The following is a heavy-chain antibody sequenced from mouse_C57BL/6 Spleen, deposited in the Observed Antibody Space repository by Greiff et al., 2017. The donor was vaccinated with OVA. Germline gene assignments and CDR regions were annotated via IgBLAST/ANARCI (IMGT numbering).Heavy chain of an antibody. CDR1: GYTFTGYW. V-gene: IGHV1-9*01. J-gene: IGHJ1*03. D-gene: IGHD1-1*01. CDR2: ILPGSGST. CDR3: AHYYGPSYWYFDV. Sequence: VQLQQSGAELMKPGASVKLSCKATGYTFTGYWIEWVKQRPGHGLEWIGEILPGSGSTNYTEKFKGKATFTADTSSNTAYMQLSSLTTEDSAIYYCAHYYGPSYWYFDVWGTGTTVTVSS.